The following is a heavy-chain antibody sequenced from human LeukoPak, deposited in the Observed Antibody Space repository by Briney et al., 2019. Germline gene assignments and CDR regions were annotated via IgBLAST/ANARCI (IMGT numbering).Heavy chain of an antibody. CDR3: ARGGTSRLYYYYGMDV. V-gene: IGHV4-34*01. D-gene: IGHD2-2*01. J-gene: IGHJ6*02. CDR2: INHSGST. Sequence: SETLSLTCAVYGGSFSGYYWSWIRQPPGKGLEWIGEINHSGSTNYNPSLKSRVTISVDTSKNQCSLKLSSVTAADTAVYYCARGGTSRLYYYYGMDVWGQGTTVTVSS. CDR1: GGSFSGYY.